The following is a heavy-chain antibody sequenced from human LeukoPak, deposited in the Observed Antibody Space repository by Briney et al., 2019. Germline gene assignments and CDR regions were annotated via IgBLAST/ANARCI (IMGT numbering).Heavy chain of an antibody. J-gene: IGHJ4*02. D-gene: IGHD5-18*01. V-gene: IGHV3-23*01. CDR1: EFTFSSYA. CDR3: ARPAVDTAMVSRFDY. CDR2: MSGRGGST. Sequence: GGSLRLSCAASEFTFSSYAMNWVRQAPGKGLEWISVMSGRGGSTDYADSVKGRFIISRDNSKNTLYLQMNSLRAEDTAVYYCARPAVDTAMVSRFDYWGQGTLVTVSS.